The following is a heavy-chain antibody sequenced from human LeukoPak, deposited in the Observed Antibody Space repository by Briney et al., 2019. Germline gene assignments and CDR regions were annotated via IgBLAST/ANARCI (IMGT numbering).Heavy chain of an antibody. CDR2: INSDGSST. J-gene: IGHJ4*02. CDR3: ARAAVLYYYGSGNPPGFDY. V-gene: IGHV3-74*01. Sequence: QPGGSLRLSCAASGFTFSSYWMHWVRQAPGKGLVWVSRINSDGSSTSYADSVKGRFTISRDNAKNSLYLQMNSLRAEDTAVYYCARAAVLYYYGSGNPPGFDYWGQGTLVTVSS. D-gene: IGHD3-10*01. CDR1: GFTFSSYW.